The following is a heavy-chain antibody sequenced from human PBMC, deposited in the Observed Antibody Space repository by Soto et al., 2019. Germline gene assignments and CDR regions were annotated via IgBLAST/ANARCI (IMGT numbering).Heavy chain of an antibody. D-gene: IGHD1-1*01. CDR1: GYTFTNYG. V-gene: IGHV1-18*01. Sequence: ASVKVSCKASGYTFTNYGFSWVRQAPGQGLEWMGWISGYNGNTKYAEKFQGRVTMTKDTSTSTAHMELRSLRSDDTAVYYCVAGGTRWLQSPYDYWGQGTLVTVSS. CDR3: VAGGTRWLQSPYDY. J-gene: IGHJ4*02. CDR2: ISGYNGNT.